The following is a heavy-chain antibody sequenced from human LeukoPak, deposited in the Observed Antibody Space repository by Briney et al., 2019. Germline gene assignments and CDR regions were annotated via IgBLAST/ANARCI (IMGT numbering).Heavy chain of an antibody. V-gene: IGHV6-1*01. D-gene: IGHD5-12*01. J-gene: IGHJ4*02. CDR3: ARDREYSGYASDF. CDR2: AHYKSKWNM. Sequence: QTLSLTCAISGDSVSINSAAWSWVRQSPSRGLEWLGRAHYKSKWNMYYAVSVKSPLTKKQNTTKNQFSLQLNSVTPEDTAVYYCARDREYSGYASDFWGQGTLVTVSS. CDR1: GDSVSINSAA.